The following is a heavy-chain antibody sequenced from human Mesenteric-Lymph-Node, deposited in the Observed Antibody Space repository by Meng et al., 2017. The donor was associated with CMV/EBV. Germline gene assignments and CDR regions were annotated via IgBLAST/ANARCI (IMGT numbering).Heavy chain of an antibody. CDR1: GYTFTGYD. Sequence: CKAFGYTFTGYDITWVRQATGQGLEWMGWMNPNSGNTGYAQKFQGRVTMTRNTSISTAYMELSSLRSEDTAVYYCARGGGYYYGSGSPWGQGTLVTVSS. CDR3: ARGGGYYYGSGSP. V-gene: IGHV1-8*01. J-gene: IGHJ5*02. D-gene: IGHD3-10*01. CDR2: MNPNSGNT.